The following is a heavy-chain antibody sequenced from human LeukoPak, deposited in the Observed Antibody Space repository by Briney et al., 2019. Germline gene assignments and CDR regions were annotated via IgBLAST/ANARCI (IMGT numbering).Heavy chain of an antibody. V-gene: IGHV3-7*03. Sequence: AGGSLRLSCAASGFTFSSYGMSWVRQAPGKGLEWVANIKQDGSEKYYVDSVKGRFTISRDNAKNSLYLQMNSLRAEDTAVYYCATLWFGDYYFYYGMDVWGKGTTVTVSS. J-gene: IGHJ6*04. D-gene: IGHD3-10*01. CDR1: GFTFSSYG. CDR2: IKQDGSEK. CDR3: ATLWFGDYYFYYGMDV.